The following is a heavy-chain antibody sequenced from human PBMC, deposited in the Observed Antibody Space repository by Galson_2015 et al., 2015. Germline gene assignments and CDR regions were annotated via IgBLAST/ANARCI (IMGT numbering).Heavy chain of an antibody. Sequence: RLSCAASGFTFSSFGMHWVRQAPGKGLEWVAVVWYDGSNKYYADSVKGRFTISRDNSKNTLYLQMNTLRAEDTAVYYCARGGYYGSGTYGVDYWGQGTLVTVSS. J-gene: IGHJ4*02. D-gene: IGHD3-10*01. CDR2: VWYDGSNK. V-gene: IGHV3-33*01. CDR1: GFTFSSFG. CDR3: ARGGYYGSGTYGVDY.